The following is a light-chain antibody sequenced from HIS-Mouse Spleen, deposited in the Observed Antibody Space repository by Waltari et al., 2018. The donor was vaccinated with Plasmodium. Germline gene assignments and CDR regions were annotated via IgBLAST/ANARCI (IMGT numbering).Light chain of an antibody. J-gene: IGLJ3*02. CDR1: ALPKKY. Sequence: SYELTQPPSVSVSPGQTARITCSGDALPKKYAYWYQQKSGQAPVLVIYEDSKRPSGIRDGFSGSSSGTIATLTISGAQVEDEADYYCYSTDSSGNHRVFGGGTKLTVL. CDR2: EDS. CDR3: YSTDSSGNHRV. V-gene: IGLV3-10*01.